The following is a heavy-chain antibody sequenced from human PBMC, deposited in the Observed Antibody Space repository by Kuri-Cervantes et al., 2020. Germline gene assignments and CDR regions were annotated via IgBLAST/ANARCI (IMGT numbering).Heavy chain of an antibody. J-gene: IGHJ6*02. CDR1: GYTFTSYY. V-gene: IGHV1-46*01. D-gene: IGHD6-19*01. Sequence: ASVKVSCKASGYTFTSYYMHWVRQAPGQGLEWMGIINPSGGSTSYTQKFQGRVTMTRDTSTSTVYMELSSLRSEDTAVYYCGRQAIAVGYGMDVWGQGTTVTVSS. CDR2: INPSGGST. CDR3: GRQAIAVGYGMDV.